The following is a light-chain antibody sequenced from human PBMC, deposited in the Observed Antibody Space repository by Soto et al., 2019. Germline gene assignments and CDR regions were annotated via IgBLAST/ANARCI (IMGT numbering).Light chain of an antibody. J-gene: IGLJ1*01. CDR1: SSDVGGYNY. Sequence: QSVLTQPASVSGSPGQSITISCTGTSSDVGGYNYVSWYQQHPGKAPKLMIYDVSNRPSGVSNRFSGSKSGNTASLTISGLQAEDEADHYCSSYTSSSTYVFGTGTRVTVL. V-gene: IGLV2-14*01. CDR3: SSYTSSSTYV. CDR2: DVS.